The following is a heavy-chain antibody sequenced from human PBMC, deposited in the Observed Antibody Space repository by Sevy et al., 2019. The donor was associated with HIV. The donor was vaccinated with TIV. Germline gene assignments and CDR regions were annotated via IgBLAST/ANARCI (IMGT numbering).Heavy chain of an antibody. D-gene: IGHD5-12*01. CDR3: ARGDSGTGGFDY. CDR1: GFTVSSNY. Sequence: GGSLRLSCAASGFTVSSNYMSWVRQAPGKGLEWVSVIYSGGSTYYVDSVKGRFTISRDNSKNTLYLQMNSLRAEDTAVYYCARGDSGTGGFDYWGQGTLVTVSS. J-gene: IGHJ4*02. V-gene: IGHV3-53*01. CDR2: IYSGGST.